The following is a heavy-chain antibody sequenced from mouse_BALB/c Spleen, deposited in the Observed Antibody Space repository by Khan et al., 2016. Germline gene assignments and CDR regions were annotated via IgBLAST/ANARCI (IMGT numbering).Heavy chain of an antibody. CDR3: ATYGNYEGFAY. Sequence: EVQLQESGPGLVKPSQSMSLTCSVTGYSITSGYYWNWLRQFPGNKLEWMGYISYDGSNNYNPSLKNRISITRDTSKNQFFLKLNSVTTKDTATYYCATYGNYEGFAYWGQGTLVTVSA. V-gene: IGHV3-6*02. D-gene: IGHD2-1*01. CDR1: GYSITSGYY. CDR2: ISYDGSN. J-gene: IGHJ3*01.